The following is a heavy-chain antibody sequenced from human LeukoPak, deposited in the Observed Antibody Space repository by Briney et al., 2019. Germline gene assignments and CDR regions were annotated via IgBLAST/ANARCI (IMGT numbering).Heavy chain of an antibody. D-gene: IGHD3-3*01. CDR1: GFTFTSSA. J-gene: IGHJ4*02. CDR2: IVVGSGNT. CDR3: AAATGYDFWSGPDY. Sequence: GTSVKVSCKASGFTFTSSAVQWVRQARGQRLEWIGWIVVGSGNTNYAQKFQERVTITRDMSTSTAYMELSSLRSEDTAVYYCAAATGYDFWSGPDYWGQGTLVTVSS. V-gene: IGHV1-58*01.